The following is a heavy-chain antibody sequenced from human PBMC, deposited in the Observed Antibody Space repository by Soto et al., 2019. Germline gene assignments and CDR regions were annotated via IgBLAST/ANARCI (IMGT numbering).Heavy chain of an antibody. Sequence: PGGSLRLSCAASGFTFRSYAMSWVRQAPGKGLEWVSAIRGSGGSTYYADSVKGRFTISRENSKNTLYLQMNSLRAEDTAVYFCEKDLNSGVTRAPRWFDPWGQGTLVTVSS. V-gene: IGHV3-23*01. J-gene: IGHJ5*02. CDR1: GFTFRSYA. CDR3: EKDLNSGVTRAPRWFDP. D-gene: IGHD2-8*01. CDR2: IRGSGGST.